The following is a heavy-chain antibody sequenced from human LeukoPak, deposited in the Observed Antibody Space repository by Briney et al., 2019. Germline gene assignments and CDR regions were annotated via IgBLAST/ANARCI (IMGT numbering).Heavy chain of an antibody. Sequence: PSETQSLTCTVSGGSISSYYWSWIRQPPGKGLEWIGYIYYSGSTNYNPSLKSRVTISVDTSKNQFSLKLSSVTAADTAVYYCARDGKGYYSSSWYDYWGQGTLVTVSS. V-gene: IGHV4-59*01. CDR2: IYYSGST. J-gene: IGHJ4*02. D-gene: IGHD6-13*01. CDR1: GGSISSYY. CDR3: ARDGKGYYSSSWYDY.